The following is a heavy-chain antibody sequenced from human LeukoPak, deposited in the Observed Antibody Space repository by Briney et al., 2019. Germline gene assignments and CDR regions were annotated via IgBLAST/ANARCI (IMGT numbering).Heavy chain of an antibody. J-gene: IGHJ4*02. V-gene: IGHV4-39*07. CDR2: IYYSGST. CDR1: GGSISSSSYY. Sequence: PSETLSPTCTVSGGSISSSSYYWGWIRQPPGKGLEWIGSIYYSGSTYYNPSLKSRVTISVDTSKNQFSLKLSVTAADTAVYYCARGSPYGDYGYWGQGTLVTVSS. CDR3: ARGSPYGDYGY. D-gene: IGHD4-17*01.